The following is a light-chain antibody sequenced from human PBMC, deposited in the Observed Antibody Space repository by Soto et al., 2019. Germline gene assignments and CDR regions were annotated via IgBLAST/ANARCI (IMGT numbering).Light chain of an antibody. CDR1: SRDVGGYNL. V-gene: IGLV2-14*03. CDR2: DVT. Sequence: QSALTQPASVTGSPGQSITISCTGTSRDVGGYNLVSWYQQHPGKAPRLIIYDVTNRPSGVSNRFSGSKSGNTASLTISGLQAEYEGDYYCSSYTPRPSPSLVFGGGTKLTVL. J-gene: IGLJ2*01. CDR3: SSYTPRPSPSLV.